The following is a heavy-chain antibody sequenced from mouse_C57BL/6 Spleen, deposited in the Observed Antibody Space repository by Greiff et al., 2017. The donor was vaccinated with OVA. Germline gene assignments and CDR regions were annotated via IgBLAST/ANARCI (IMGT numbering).Heavy chain of an antibody. Sequence: VKLMESGPGLVAPSQSLSITCTVSGFSLTSYAISWVRPPPGKGLEWLGVIWTGGSTNYNSALKSRLSISKDNSKSQVFLKMNSLQTDDTARYYCARNRDYDNAMDYWGQGTSVTVSS. V-gene: IGHV2-9-1*01. CDR1: GFSLTSYA. D-gene: IGHD2-4*01. J-gene: IGHJ4*01. CDR3: ARNRDYDNAMDY. CDR2: IWTGGST.